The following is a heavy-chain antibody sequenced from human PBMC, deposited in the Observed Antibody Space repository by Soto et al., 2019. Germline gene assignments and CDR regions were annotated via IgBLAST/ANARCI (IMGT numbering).Heavy chain of an antibody. CDR2: ISGSGGST. D-gene: IGHD5-18*01. J-gene: IGHJ6*02. Sequence: EVQLLESGGGLVQPGGSLRLSCTASGFTFSSYAMSWVRQAPGKGLEWVSAISGSGGSTYYADSVKGRFTISRDNSKNTLYLQMNSLRAEDTAVYYCANGYSYGNYYYYGMDVWGQGTPVTVSS. V-gene: IGHV3-23*01. CDR1: GFTFSSYA. CDR3: ANGYSYGNYYYYGMDV.